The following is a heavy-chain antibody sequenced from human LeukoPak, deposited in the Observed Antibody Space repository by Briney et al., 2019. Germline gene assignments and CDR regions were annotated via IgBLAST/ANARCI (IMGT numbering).Heavy chain of an antibody. CDR3: ARSYEHPTYYFDY. D-gene: IGHD2/OR15-2a*01. CDR2: IYYSGST. J-gene: IGHJ4*02. V-gene: IGHV4-59*01. Sequence: SETLSLTCTASGGSISSYYWSWIRQPPGKGLEWIGYIYYSGSTNYNPSLKSRVTISVDTSKNQFSLKLSSVTAADTAVYYCARSYEHPTYYFDYWGQGTLVIVSS. CDR1: GGSISSYY.